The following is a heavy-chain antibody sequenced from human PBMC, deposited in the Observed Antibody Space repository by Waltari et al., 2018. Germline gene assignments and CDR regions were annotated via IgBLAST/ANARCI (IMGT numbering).Heavy chain of an antibody. Sequence: QVQLVESGGGVVQPGRSLRLSCAASGFTFSSYGMHWLRQAPGKGLEWVAVIWYDGSNKYYADSVKGRFTISRDNSKNTLYLQMNSLRAEDTAMYYCAKDPPLTDGDYGGYYWGQGTLVTVSS. J-gene: IGHJ4*02. CDR1: GFTFSSYG. D-gene: IGHD4-17*01. CDR3: AKDPPLTDGDYGGYY. V-gene: IGHV3-30*18. CDR2: IWYDGSNK.